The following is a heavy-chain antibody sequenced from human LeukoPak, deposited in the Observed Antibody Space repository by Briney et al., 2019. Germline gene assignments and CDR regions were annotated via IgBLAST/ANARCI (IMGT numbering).Heavy chain of an antibody. V-gene: IGHV3-15*01. J-gene: IGHJ4*02. CDR1: GFTFSNAW. CDR3: TTDSHIGIVGATGHDY. D-gene: IGHD1-26*01. CDR2: IKSKTDGGTT. Sequence: PGGSLRLSCAASGFTFSNAWMSWVRQAPGNGLEWVGRIKSKTDGGTTDYAAPVKGRFTISRDDSKNTLYLQMNSLKTEDTAVYYCTTDSHIGIVGATGHDYWGQGTLVTVSS.